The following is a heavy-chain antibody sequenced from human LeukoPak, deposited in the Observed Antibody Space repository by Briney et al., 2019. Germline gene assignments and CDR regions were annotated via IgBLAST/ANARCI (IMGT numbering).Heavy chain of an antibody. CDR3: ARDHLTVYYFDY. Sequence: GGSLRLSCAASGFTFSSYGMHWVRQAPGKGLEWVAVIWYDGSNKYYADSVKGRFTISRDNSKNTLYLQMNSLRAEDTAVYYCARDHLTVYYFDYWGQGTLVTVSS. D-gene: IGHD7-27*01. CDR1: GFTFSSYG. J-gene: IGHJ4*02. CDR2: IWYDGSNK. V-gene: IGHV3-33*01.